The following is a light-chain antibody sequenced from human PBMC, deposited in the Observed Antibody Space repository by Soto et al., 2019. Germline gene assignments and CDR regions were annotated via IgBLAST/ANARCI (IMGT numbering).Light chain of an antibody. CDR3: QQYSSFMYT. CDR2: DAS. V-gene: IGKV1-5*01. CDR1: QSISSW. J-gene: IGKJ2*01. Sequence: DIPMTQSPSTLSASVGDRVTITCRASQSISSWLAWYQQKPGKAPKLLIYDASSLESGVPSRFSGSGSGTEFTLTISSLQPDDVATYYCQQYSSFMYTFGQGTKLEIK.